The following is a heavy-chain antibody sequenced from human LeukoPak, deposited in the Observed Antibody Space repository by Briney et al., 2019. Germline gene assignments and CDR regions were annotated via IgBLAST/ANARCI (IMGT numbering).Heavy chain of an antibody. Sequence: PSETLSLTCAVSGVSISSSEWWIWVRQPPGQGLEWIGGIHRDGRTRYNPPLKSRLIMSIVYSKNQFSLEVSSVTAADTAIYCCGKTDIYFNPIDYWGPGSMVTVSS. CDR3: GKTDIYFNPIDY. J-gene: IGHJ4*02. V-gene: IGHV4-4*01. CDR1: GVSISSSEW. D-gene: IGHD3-9*01. CDR2: IHRDGRT.